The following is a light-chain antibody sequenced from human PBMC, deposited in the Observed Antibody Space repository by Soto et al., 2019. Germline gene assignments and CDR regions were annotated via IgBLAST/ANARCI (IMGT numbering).Light chain of an antibody. V-gene: IGKV3-11*01. CDR1: QNVSSY. J-gene: IGKJ2*01. Sequence: EIVLTQSPATLSLSPGERATLSCRASQNVSSYLAWYQQKPGQAPRLLIYDASNRSTGIPARFSGSGSGTDFTLTISSLDPEDFAVYCCQQRSNWPPFTFGQGTKLEI. CDR3: QQRSNWPPFT. CDR2: DAS.